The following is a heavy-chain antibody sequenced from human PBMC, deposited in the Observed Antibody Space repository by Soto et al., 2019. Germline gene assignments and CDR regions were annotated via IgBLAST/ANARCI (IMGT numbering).Heavy chain of an antibody. J-gene: IGHJ4*02. D-gene: IGHD3-10*01. Sequence: GGSLRLSCSASGFTFSSYAMHWVRQAPGKGLEYVSAISSNGGSTYYADSVKGRFTISRDNSKNTLYLQMSSLRAEDTAVYYCARANYYGSPGDFDYWGQGTLVTVSS. CDR2: ISSNGGST. CDR3: ARANYYGSPGDFDY. V-gene: IGHV3-64D*08. CDR1: GFTFSSYA.